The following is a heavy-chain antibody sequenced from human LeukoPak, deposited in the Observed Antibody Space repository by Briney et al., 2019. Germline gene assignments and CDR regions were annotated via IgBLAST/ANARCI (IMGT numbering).Heavy chain of an antibody. J-gene: IGHJ4*02. CDR3: ARGAPTTRIGAGRFDY. V-gene: IGHV1-46*01. CDR2: INPSGGST. CDR1: GYSLTNNY. Sequence: GVSVKVSCKAFGYSLTNNYVHWVRQAPGQGLEWMGEINPSGGSTSYAQKFQGRITVTRDTYTNTVYMDLSSLRSEDTATYYCARGAPTTRIGAGRFDYWGQGSLLTVAS. D-gene: IGHD5-12*01.